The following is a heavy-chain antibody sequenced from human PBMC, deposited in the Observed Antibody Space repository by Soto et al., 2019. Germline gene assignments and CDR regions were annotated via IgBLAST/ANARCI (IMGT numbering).Heavy chain of an antibody. CDR3: ARGGASVTTPFDY. V-gene: IGHV3-11*01. J-gene: IGHJ4*02. CDR1: GFAFSDRY. Sequence: QVQLVESGGGLVKPGGSLRLSCAASGFAFSDRYMSWIRQAPGKGLEWISYISSSGSTIYYADSVKGRFTISRDNAKKSLYLQMDSLTADDTAVYYCARGGASVTTPFDYWGQGTQVNVAS. D-gene: IGHD4-17*01. CDR2: ISSSGSTI.